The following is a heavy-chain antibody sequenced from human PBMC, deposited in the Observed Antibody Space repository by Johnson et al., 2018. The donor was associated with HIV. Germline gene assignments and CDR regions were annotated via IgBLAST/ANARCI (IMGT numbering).Heavy chain of an antibody. J-gene: IGHJ3*02. CDR2: IRYDGSNK. V-gene: IGHV3-30*02. CDR3: ATRKDILTGYDAFDI. D-gene: IGHD3-9*01. CDR1: GFTFSSYC. Sequence: QVQLVESGGGVVQPGRSLRLSCAASGFTFSSYCMHWVRQAPGKGLEWVAFIRYDGSNKYYADSVKGRFTISRDNSKNTLYLQMNSLRPEDTALYYCATRKDILTGYDAFDIWGQGTMVTVSS.